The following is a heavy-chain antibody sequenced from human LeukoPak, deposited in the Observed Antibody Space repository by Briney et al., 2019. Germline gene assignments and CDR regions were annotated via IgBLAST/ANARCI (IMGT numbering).Heavy chain of an antibody. V-gene: IGHV3-49*03. Sequence: PGRSLRLSCTASGFTFGDYTMTWIRQAPGKGLEWVGFIRNKADGGTPEYAASVKGRFTISRDDSKNIAYLQMNSLKTDDTAVYYCTRDPPTRYWGQGTLVSVFS. CDR1: GFTFGDYT. CDR3: TRDPPTRY. CDR2: IRNKADGGTP. D-gene: IGHD1-26*01. J-gene: IGHJ4*02.